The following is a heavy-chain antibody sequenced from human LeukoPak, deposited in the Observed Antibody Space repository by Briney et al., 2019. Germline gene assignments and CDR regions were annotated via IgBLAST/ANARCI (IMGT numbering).Heavy chain of an antibody. V-gene: IGHV3-23*01. CDR2: ISSSGGTT. D-gene: IGHD6-6*01. J-gene: IGHJ4*02. CDR3: AKVKGYSSSSTPIDH. CDR1: GFTFSSYA. Sequence: GGSLRLSCAASGFTFSSYAMSWVRQAPGKGLEWVSAISSSGGTTYYADSVKGRFTISRDNSKNTLYLQMNSLRAEDTAVYYCAKVKGYSSSSTPIDHWGQGTLVTVSS.